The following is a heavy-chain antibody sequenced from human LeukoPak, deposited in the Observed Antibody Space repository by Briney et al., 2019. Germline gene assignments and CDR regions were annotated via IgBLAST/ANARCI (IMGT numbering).Heavy chain of an antibody. D-gene: IGHD1-26*01. CDR3: ASSYSVTYYYYYGMDV. J-gene: IGHJ6*02. Sequence: ASVKVSCKASGYTFTSYDINWVRQATGQGLERMGWMNPNSGNTGYAQKFQGRVTMTRNTSISTAYMELSSLRSEDTAVYYCASSYSVTYYYYYGMDVWGQGTTVTVSS. CDR2: MNPNSGNT. V-gene: IGHV1-8*01. CDR1: GYTFTSYD.